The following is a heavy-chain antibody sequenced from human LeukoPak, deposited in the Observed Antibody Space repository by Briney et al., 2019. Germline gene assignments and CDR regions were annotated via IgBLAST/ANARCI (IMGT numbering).Heavy chain of an antibody. D-gene: IGHD1-26*01. CDR2: IYYSGST. CDR1: GGSISSSSYY. J-gene: IGHJ4*02. V-gene: IGHV4-39*07. CDR3: ASSDHVVGATQFDY. Sequence: SETLSLTCTVSGGSISSSSYYWGWIRQPPGKGLEWIGSIYYSGSTYYNPSLKSRVTISVDTSKNQFSLKLSSVTAADTAVYYCASSDHVVGATQFDYWGQGTLVTVSS.